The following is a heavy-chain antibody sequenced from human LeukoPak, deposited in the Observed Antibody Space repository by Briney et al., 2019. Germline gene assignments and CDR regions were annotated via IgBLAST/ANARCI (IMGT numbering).Heavy chain of an antibody. V-gene: IGHV3-23*01. D-gene: IGHD2-15*01. CDR1: GFTFSSYT. CDR2: ISDSGGRT. Sequence: GGSLRLSCAASGFTFSSYTMSWVRQAPGKGLEWLSAISDSGGRTYYADSVEGWFTISRDNSKDTLYLEMNSLRAEDTAVYYCANLGGGTCPEGYWGQGTLVTVSS. J-gene: IGHJ4*02. CDR3: ANLGGGTCPEGY.